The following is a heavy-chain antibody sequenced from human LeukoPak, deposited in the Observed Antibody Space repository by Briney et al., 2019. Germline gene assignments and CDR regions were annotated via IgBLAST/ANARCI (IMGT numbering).Heavy chain of an antibody. CDR1: GGSISSYY. Sequence: SETLSLTCTVSGGSISSYYWSWIRQPPGKGLEWIGYIYCSGSTNYNPSLKSRVTISVDTSKNQFSLKLSSVTAADTAVYYCARDRGDYYGSGSYDYWGQGTLVTVSS. D-gene: IGHD3-10*01. CDR3: ARDRGDYYGSGSYDY. V-gene: IGHV4-59*01. J-gene: IGHJ4*02. CDR2: IYCSGST.